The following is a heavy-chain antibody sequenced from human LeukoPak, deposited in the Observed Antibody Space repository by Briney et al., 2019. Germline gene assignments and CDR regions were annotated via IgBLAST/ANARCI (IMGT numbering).Heavy chain of an antibody. CDR3: ARDYGSSVPYYGMDV. D-gene: IGHD3-22*01. V-gene: IGHV3-9*01. CDR2: ISWNSGSK. CDR1: GFKFDEYA. J-gene: IGHJ6*02. Sequence: PGGSLRLSCGASGFKFDEYAMHWVRQAPGKGLEWVSGISWNSGSKGYAGSVKGRFTISRDNAKNSLYLQMNSLRAEDTAVYYCARDYGSSVPYYGMDVWGQGTTVTVSS.